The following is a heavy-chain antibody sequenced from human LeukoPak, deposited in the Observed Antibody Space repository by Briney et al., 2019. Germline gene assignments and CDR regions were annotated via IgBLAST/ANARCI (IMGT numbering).Heavy chain of an antibody. CDR1: GDSISSSGYY. Sequence: SETLSLTCTVSGDSISSSGYYWCWIRQPPGRGLEWIGTIYYSGSTYFNPSLKGRATISVDTSKNQFSLRLSSVTAADTAVYYCSSAAYLFDIWGQGTMVTVSS. J-gene: IGHJ3*02. V-gene: IGHV4-39*01. D-gene: IGHD2-2*01. CDR3: SSAAYLFDI. CDR2: IYYSGST.